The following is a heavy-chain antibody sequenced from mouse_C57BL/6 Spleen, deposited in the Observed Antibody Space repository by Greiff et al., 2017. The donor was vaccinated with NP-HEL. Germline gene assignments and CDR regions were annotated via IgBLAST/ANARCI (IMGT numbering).Heavy chain of an antibody. CDR3: ARGSYLYYFDY. J-gene: IGHJ2*01. CDR1: GYTFTSYW. V-gene: IGHV1-64*01. Sequence: QVQLQQPGAELVKPGASVKLSCKASGYTFTSYWMHWVKQRPEQGLEWIGMIHPNSGSTNYNEKFKSKATLTVDKSSSTAYMQLSSLTSEDSAVYYCARGSYLYYFDYWGQGTTLTVSS. CDR2: IHPNSGST. D-gene: IGHD1-1*02.